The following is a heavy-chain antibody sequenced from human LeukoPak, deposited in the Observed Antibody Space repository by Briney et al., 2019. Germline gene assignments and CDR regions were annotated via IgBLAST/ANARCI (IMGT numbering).Heavy chain of an antibody. CDR3: AKGSSPDYGMDV. J-gene: IGHJ6*02. V-gene: IGHV3-43*01. CDR2: ISWDGGST. CDR1: GFTFDDYT. Sequence: GGSLRLSCAASGFTFDDYTMHWVRQAPGKGLEWVSLISWDGGSTYYADSVKGRFTISRDNSKNSLYLQMNSLRTEDTALYYCAKGSSPDYGMDVWGQGTTVAVSS.